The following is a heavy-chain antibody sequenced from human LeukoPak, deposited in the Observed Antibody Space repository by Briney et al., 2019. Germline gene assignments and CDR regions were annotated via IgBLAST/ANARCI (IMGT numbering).Heavy chain of an antibody. CDR2: ISYDGSNE. CDR3: ARDAYSSSSVVDY. V-gene: IGHV3-30*03. Sequence: GGSLRLSCAASGFIFSNYGMHWVRQVPGKGLEWVAVISYDGSNEYYADSVKGRFTISRDNSKNTLYLQMNSLRAEDTAVYYCARDAYSSSSVVDYWGQGTLVTVSS. D-gene: IGHD6-6*01. J-gene: IGHJ4*02. CDR1: GFIFSNYG.